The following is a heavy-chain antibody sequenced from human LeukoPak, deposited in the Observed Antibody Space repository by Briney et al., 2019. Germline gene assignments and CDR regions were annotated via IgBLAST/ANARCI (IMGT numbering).Heavy chain of an antibody. CDR2: VNSDGSST. V-gene: IGHV3-74*01. CDR1: GFTFSSYG. J-gene: IGHJ6*02. Sequence: GGSLRLSCVASGFTFSSYGMHWVSQVPGKGLVWVSRVNSDGSSTRHADSVKGRFTISRDNAKNTLYLQMNSLRSEDTAVYYCARSHYYDSSGIFSYYYGLDVWGQGTTVTVSS. D-gene: IGHD3-22*01. CDR3: ARSHYYDSSGIFSYYYGLDV.